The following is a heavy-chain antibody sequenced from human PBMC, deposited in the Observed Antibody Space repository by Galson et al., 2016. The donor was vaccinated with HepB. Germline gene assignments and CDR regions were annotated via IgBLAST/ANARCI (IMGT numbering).Heavy chain of an antibody. D-gene: IGHD3-10*01. J-gene: IGHJ4*02. Sequence: PALVKPTQTLTLTCTFSGFSLNTSGMCVSWIRQPPGKALEWLALIDWDDDKYYSSSLKTRLTISKDTSKNQVVLTMTNMDPVDTATYYCARIVSHYIDDSEFYFDYWGQGTLVTVSS. V-gene: IGHV2-70*01. CDR3: ARIVSHYIDDSEFYFDY. CDR2: IDWDDDK. CDR1: GFSLNTSGMC.